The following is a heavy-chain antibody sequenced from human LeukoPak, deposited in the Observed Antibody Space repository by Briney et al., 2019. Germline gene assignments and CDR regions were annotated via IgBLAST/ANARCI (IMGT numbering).Heavy chain of an antibody. CDR3: ARDRQWPSWFDP. CDR1: GRSISSYY. Sequence: SETLSLTCTVSGRSISSYYWSWIRQPAGKGLEWIGRIYTSGSTNYNPSLKSRVTMSVDTSKNQFSLKLSSVTAADTAVYYCARDRQWPSWFDPWGQGTLVTVSS. CDR2: IYTSGST. J-gene: IGHJ5*02. V-gene: IGHV4-4*07. D-gene: IGHD6-19*01.